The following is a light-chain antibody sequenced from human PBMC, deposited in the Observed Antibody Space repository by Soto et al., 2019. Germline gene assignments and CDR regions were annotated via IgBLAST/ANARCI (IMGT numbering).Light chain of an antibody. Sequence: IVLTQAPGTLSLSPGERATLSCRASQSVSSSYLAWYRQKPGQAPSLLIYGASRRATGIPDRFSGSGSGTDFTLTISRLGPEDFAVYYCQQYDRSPWTFGQGTKVEVK. CDR3: QQYDRSPWT. V-gene: IGKV3-20*01. CDR2: GAS. CDR1: QSVSSSY. J-gene: IGKJ1*01.